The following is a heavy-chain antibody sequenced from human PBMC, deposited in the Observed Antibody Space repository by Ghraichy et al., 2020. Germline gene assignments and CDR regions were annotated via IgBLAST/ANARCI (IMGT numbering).Heavy chain of an antibody. CDR2: ISAYNGNT. V-gene: IGHV1-18*01. Sequence: ASVKVSCKASGYTFTSYGISWVQQAPGQGLEWMGWISAYNGNTNYAQKLQGRVTMTTDTSTSTAYMELRSLRSDDTAVYYCARDRPGTVTTTIKSWFDPWGQGTLVTVSS. J-gene: IGHJ5*02. D-gene: IGHD4-17*01. CDR3: ARDRPGTVTTTIKSWFDP. CDR1: GYTFTSYG.